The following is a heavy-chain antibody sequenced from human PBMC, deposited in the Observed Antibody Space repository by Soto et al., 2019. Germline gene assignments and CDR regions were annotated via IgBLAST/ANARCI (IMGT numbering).Heavy chain of an antibody. D-gene: IGHD6-19*01. Sequence: PSEAHSLTFTVSGCSISSGSYWAWIRQPPGKGPEWIASIYHGGTTFYNPSLKSRITISVDTSNNQFSLKLTSVTAADTAVYYCATVNCMVVAGRTFVEWSKGAPATVS. CDR2: IYHGGTT. CDR3: ATVNCMVVAGRTFVE. CDR1: GCSISSGSY. V-gene: IGHV4-38-2*02. J-gene: IGHJ4*01.